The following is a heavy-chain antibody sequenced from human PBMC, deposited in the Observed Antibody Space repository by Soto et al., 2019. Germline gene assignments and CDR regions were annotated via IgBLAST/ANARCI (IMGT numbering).Heavy chain of an antibody. CDR1: GGSLRNSV. V-gene: IGHV1-69*01. CDR2: VIPILGTA. Sequence: QVQLVQSGAEVKKPGSSVKVSCTASGGSLRNSVISWVRQAPAPRLEWRGGVIPILGTANYAQKIQGRVTLAADEATSTAYMDLSILSPDDTAVYYCARLGHPGHWGPGTLVIVAS. CDR3: ARLGHPGH. J-gene: IGHJ4*02.